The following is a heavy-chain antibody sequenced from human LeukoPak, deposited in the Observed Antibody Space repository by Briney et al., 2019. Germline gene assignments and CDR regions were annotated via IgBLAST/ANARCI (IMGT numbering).Heavy chain of an antibody. Sequence: GGSLRLSCAASGFTFSSYWMSWVRQAPGKGLEWVANIKQDGSEKYYVDSVKGRFTISRDNAKNSLYLQMNSLRSDDTAVYYCARDQAWLAFDIWGQGTMVTVSS. CDR2: IKQDGSEK. V-gene: IGHV3-7*03. J-gene: IGHJ3*02. CDR1: GFTFSSYW. D-gene: IGHD3-22*01. CDR3: ARDQAWLAFDI.